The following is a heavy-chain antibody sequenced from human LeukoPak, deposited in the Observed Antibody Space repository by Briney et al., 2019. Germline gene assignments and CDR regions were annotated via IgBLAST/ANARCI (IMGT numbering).Heavy chain of an antibody. Sequence: SVKVSCKASGGTFSSYAISWVRQAPGQGLEWMGRIIPILGIANYARKFQGRVTITADKSTSTAYMELSSLRSEDTAVYYCARDYYDSSDSWFDPWGQGTLVTVS. CDR2: IIPILGIA. V-gene: IGHV1-69*04. CDR1: GGTFSSYA. D-gene: IGHD3-22*01. CDR3: ARDYYDSSDSWFDP. J-gene: IGHJ5*02.